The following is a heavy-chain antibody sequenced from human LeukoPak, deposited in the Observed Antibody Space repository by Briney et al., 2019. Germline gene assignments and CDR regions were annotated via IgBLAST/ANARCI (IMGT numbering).Heavy chain of an antibody. D-gene: IGHD6-6*01. J-gene: IGHJ4*02. V-gene: IGHV3-23*01. Sequence: PGGSLRLSCAASGFTFSRYAMSWVRQAPGKGLEWVSAITDSGGDTYHADSVKGRLTISRDNSKNALYLQMNSLRVEDTAVYYCVKGSSSSRPYYFDYWGQGILVTVSS. CDR1: GFTFSRYA. CDR2: ITDSGGDT. CDR3: VKGSSSSRPYYFDY.